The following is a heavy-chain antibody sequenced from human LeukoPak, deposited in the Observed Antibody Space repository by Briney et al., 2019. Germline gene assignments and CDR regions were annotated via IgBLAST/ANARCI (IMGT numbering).Heavy chain of an antibody. CDR1: GYTFTSYG. Sequence: GASVKVSCKASGYTFTSYGISWVRQAPGQGLEWMGWISAYNGNTNYAQKHQGRVTMTTDTSTSKAYMELRSLRSDDTAVYYCARAKDDRGGDYYVGVYYYGMDVWGQGTTVTVSS. D-gene: IGHD2-21*02. J-gene: IGHJ6*02. CDR2: ISAYNGNT. V-gene: IGHV1-18*01. CDR3: ARAKDDRGGDYYVGVYYYGMDV.